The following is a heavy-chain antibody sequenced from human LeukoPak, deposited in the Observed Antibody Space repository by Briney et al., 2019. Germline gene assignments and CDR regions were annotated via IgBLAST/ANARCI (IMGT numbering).Heavy chain of an antibody. CDR1: GGSISSGGYY. CDR2: IYYRGST. V-gene: IGHV4-61*08. CDR3: ARLSGYSSGHYYSDY. J-gene: IGHJ4*02. D-gene: IGHD3-22*01. Sequence: SETLSLTCTVSGGSISSGGYYWSWIRQHPGKGLEWIGYIYYRGSTNYNPSLKSRVTISVDTSKNQFSLKLSSVTAADTAVYYCARLSGYSSGHYYSDYWGQGTLVTVSS.